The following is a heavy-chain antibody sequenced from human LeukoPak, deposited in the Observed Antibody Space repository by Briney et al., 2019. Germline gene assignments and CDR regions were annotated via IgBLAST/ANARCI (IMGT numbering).Heavy chain of an antibody. V-gene: IGHV3-21*04. J-gene: IGHJ4*02. CDR1: GFTFNEFS. D-gene: IGHD5/OR15-5a*01. CDR2: ISSSGSYI. CDR3: VRVYGTDWYYFDY. Sequence: SGGSLRLSCAASGFTFNEFSMNWVRQAPGKGLEWVSSISSSGSYIYYEDSLKGRFTVSRDNAKNSLYLHMTGLTADDTAIYYCVRVYGTDWYYFDYWGQGTLVTVSS.